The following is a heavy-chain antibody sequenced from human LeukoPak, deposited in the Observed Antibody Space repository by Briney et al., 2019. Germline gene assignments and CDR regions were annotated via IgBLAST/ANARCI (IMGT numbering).Heavy chain of an antibody. CDR1: GGSFSGYY. CDR3: ASWAGDYGFAYY. Sequence: SETLSLTCAVYGGSFSGYYWSWIRQPPGKGLEWIGEIYDSGSTNYNPSLKSRVTISIDKSKNHFSLKLSSVTAADTAVYYCASWAGDYGFAYYWGQGTLVTVSS. CDR2: IYDSGST. V-gene: IGHV4-34*01. D-gene: IGHD4-17*01. J-gene: IGHJ4*02.